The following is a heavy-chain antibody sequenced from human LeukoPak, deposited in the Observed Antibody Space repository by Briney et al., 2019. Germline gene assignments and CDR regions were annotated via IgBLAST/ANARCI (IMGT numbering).Heavy chain of an antibody. Sequence: PGRCLTLASVASALSLTTYAMSWVRQPDGKGPDWVSSIRGNGDTFYADCVRGRSTVSRDDSTNTVFLQLNNLRVEDTAIYYWAKANWVSNADAVWWGQGAHVTVSS. V-gene: IGHV3-23*01. CDR2: IRGNGDT. D-gene: IGHD7-27*01. CDR3: AKANWVSNADAVW. J-gene: IGHJ4*02. CDR1: ALSLTTYA.